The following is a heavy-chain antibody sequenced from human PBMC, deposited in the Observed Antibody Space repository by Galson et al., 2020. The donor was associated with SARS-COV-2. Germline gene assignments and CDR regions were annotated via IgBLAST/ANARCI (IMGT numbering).Heavy chain of an antibody. CDR2: ISWNSGSI. CDR1: GFTFDDYA. CDR3: ASLSYDSSGYYGGY. V-gene: IGHV3-9*01. Sequence: SLKISCAASGFTFDDYAMHWVRQAPGKGLEWVSGISWNSGSIGYADSVKGRFTISRDNAKNSLYLQMNSLRAEDTALYYCASLSYDSSGYYGGYWGQGTLVTVSS. D-gene: IGHD3-22*01. J-gene: IGHJ4*02.